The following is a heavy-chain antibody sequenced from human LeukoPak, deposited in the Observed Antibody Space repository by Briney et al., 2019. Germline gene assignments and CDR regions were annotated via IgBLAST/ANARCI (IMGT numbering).Heavy chain of an antibody. D-gene: IGHD3-3*01. CDR2: IRYDGSNK. V-gene: IGHV3-30*02. CDR1: GFTFSSYG. CDR3: AKGRGEDFWSGYEGGY. J-gene: IGHJ4*02. Sequence: PGGSLRLSCAASGFTFSSYGMHWVRQAPGKGLEWVAFIRYDGSNKYYADSVKGRFTISRDNSKNTLYLQMNSLRAEDTAVYYCAKGRGEDFWSGYEGGYWGQGTLVTVSS.